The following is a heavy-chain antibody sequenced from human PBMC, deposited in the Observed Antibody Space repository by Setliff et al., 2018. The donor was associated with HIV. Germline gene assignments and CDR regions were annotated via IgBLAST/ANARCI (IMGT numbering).Heavy chain of an antibody. CDR3: ARKGWNAYEAFDY. CDR1: GGSFSGDS. V-gene: IGHV4-34*01. Sequence: PSETLSLTCNVYGGSFSGDSWNWIRQPPGKGLEWIGEITHSGGTKYNPSLKSRVTISVDMSKNHFSLSLTSVTAADTAIYFCARKGWNAYEAFDYWGQGALVTVS. D-gene: IGHD1-1*01. CDR2: ITHSGGT. J-gene: IGHJ4*02.